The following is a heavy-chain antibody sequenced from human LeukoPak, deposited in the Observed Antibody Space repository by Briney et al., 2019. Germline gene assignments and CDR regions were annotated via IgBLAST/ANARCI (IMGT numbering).Heavy chain of an antibody. D-gene: IGHD1-26*01. CDR2: INPNSGGT. Sequence: ASVKVSCKASGYTFTGYYMHWVRQAPGQGLEWMGWINPNSGGTNYAQKFQGRVTMTRDTSISTAYMELSRLRSDDTAVHYCARGPVGATEARRDYWGQGTLVTVSS. CDR3: ARGPVGATEARRDY. CDR1: GYTFTGYY. J-gene: IGHJ4*02. V-gene: IGHV1-2*02.